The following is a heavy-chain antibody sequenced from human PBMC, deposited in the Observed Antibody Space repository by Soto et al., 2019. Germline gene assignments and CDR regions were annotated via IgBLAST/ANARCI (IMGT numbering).Heavy chain of an antibody. CDR1: GYTFTTYG. Sequence: QVQLVQSGAEVKKPGASVKVSCKTSGYTFTTYGINWVRQAPGQGLEWMGWISVYSGNTNYAQKLQGRLTVTTDTSTNTAYMDLRSLRSDDTAVYYCARVVKAGDYGDYGRYYFDYRGHGTLVTVSS. J-gene: IGHJ4*01. CDR2: ISVYSGNT. D-gene: IGHD4-17*01. CDR3: ARVVKAGDYGDYGRYYFDY. V-gene: IGHV1-18*04.